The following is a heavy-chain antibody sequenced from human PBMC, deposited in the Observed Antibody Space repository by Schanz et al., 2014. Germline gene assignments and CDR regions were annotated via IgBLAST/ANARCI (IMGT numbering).Heavy chain of an antibody. J-gene: IGHJ3*02. CDR2: IWYDGNNK. D-gene: IGHD4-17*01. CDR3: AKDPHRDYGGKPQAFDI. V-gene: IGHV3-33*06. Sequence: QVQLVESGGGVVQPGGSLRLSCAASGFSFSSYGMHWVRQAPGKGLEWVAVIWYDGNNKYYADSVKGRFTISRDNSKNTLYLQMNSRRAEDTALYYCAKDPHRDYGGKPQAFDIWGQGTMVTVSS. CDR1: GFSFSSYG.